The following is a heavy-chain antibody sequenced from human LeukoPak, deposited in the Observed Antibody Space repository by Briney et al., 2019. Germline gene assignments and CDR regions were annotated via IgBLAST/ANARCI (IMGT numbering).Heavy chain of an antibody. CDR1: GFTFSIFA. D-gene: IGHD3-10*01. CDR2: ISGSGDST. CDR3: AKDPQSYGSGSYYPFDY. Sequence: TGGSLRLSCAASGFTFSIFAMSWVRQAPGKGLEWVSAISGSGDSTYYADSVKGRFTISRDNSKNTLYLQMNSLRAEDTAVYYCAKDPQSYGSGSYYPFDYWGQGTLVTVSS. V-gene: IGHV3-23*01. J-gene: IGHJ4*02.